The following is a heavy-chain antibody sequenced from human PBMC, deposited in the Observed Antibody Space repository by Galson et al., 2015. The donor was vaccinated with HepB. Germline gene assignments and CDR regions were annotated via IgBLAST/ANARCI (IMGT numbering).Heavy chain of an antibody. CDR2: ISGSGGST. V-gene: IGHV3-23*01. Sequence: SLRLSCAASGFTFSSYAMSWVRQAPGKGLEWVSAISGSGGSTYYADSVKGRFTISRDNSKNTLYLQMNSLRDEDTAVYYCAKEFTMTTVIDSWDWGQGTLVTVSS. J-gene: IGHJ4*02. CDR1: GFTFSSYA. CDR3: AKEFTMTTVIDSWD. D-gene: IGHD4-17*01.